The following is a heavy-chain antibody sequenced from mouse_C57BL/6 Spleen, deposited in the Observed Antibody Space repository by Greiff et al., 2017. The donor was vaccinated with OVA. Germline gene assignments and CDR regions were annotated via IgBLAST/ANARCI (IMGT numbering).Heavy chain of an antibody. D-gene: IGHD1-1*01. Sequence: QVQLQQPGAELVKPGASVKLSCKASGYTFTSYWMQWVKQRPGQGLEWIGEIDPSDSYTNYNQQFKGKATLTVDTSSSTAYMQLSSLTSEDSAVYYCARDTTVVATRYFDVWGTGTTVTVSS. CDR1: GYTFTSYW. CDR2: IDPSDSYT. J-gene: IGHJ1*03. V-gene: IGHV1-50*01. CDR3: ARDTTVVATRYFDV.